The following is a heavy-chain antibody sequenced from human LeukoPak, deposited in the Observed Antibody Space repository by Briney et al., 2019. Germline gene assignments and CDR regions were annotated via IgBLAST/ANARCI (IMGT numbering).Heavy chain of an antibody. CDR2: ISDSSSYI. V-gene: IGHV3-21*01. CDR1: GFTFNNYN. CDR3: ARGLPGHTSALGY. D-gene: IGHD6-25*01. J-gene: IGHJ4*02. Sequence: GGSLRLSCAASGFTFNNYNMNWVRQAPGKGLEWVSSISDSSSYIYYADSVRGRLTISRDNAKNSLYLQRNSLRAEDTAMYYCARGLPGHTSALGYWGQGTLVTVSS.